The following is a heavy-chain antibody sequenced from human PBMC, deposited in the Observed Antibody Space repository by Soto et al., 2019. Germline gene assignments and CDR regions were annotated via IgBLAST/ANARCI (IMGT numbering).Heavy chain of an antibody. CDR3: ARENSYGSRTWKWYYYYGMDV. J-gene: IGHJ6*02. CDR2: MNPNSGNT. Sequence: QVQLVQSGAEVKKPGASVKVSCKASGYTFTSYDINWVRQATGQGLEWMGWMNPNSGNTGYAQKFQGRVTMTRNTSISTAYMELSSLRSEDTAVYYCARENSYGSRTWKWYYYYGMDVWGQGTTVTVSS. D-gene: IGHD5-18*01. V-gene: IGHV1-8*01. CDR1: GYTFTSYD.